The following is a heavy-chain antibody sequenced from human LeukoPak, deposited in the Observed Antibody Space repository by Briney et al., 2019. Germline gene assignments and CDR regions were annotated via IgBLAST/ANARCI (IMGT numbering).Heavy chain of an antibody. D-gene: IGHD6-19*01. V-gene: IGHV3-53*01. J-gene: IGHJ4*02. CDR2: IYSGGST. CDR1: GFTVSSNY. CDR3: ARVGPTIAVAGRGDY. Sequence: AGGSLRLSCAASGFTVSSNYMSWVRQAPGKGLEWVSVIYSGGSTYYADSVKGRFTISRDNSKNTLYLQMNSLRAEDTAVYYCARVGPTIAVAGRGDYWGQGTLVTVSS.